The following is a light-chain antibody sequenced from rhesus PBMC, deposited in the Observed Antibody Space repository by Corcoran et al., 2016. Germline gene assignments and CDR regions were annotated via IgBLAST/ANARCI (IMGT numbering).Light chain of an antibody. V-gene: IGKV1S9*01. CDR2: RAS. CDR1: QSLSNY. Sequence: DIQMTQSPSSLSASVGDRVTITCQASQSLSNYLNWYQQKPGKIPKLLIYRASSLQSGIPSRFSGSGSGTDFTLPISSLQPEDFATYYCQQGYSYPRTFGQGTKVEIK. CDR3: QQGYSYPRT. J-gene: IGKJ1*01.